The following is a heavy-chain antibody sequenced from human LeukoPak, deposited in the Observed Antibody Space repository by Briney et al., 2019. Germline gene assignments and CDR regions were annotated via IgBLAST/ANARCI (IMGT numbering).Heavy chain of an antibody. D-gene: IGHD3-3*01. CDR1: GGSFSGYY. Sequence: PSETLSLTCAVYGGSFSGYYWSWIRQPPGKGLEWIGEINHSGSTNYNPSLKSRVTISVDTSKNQFSLKLSSVTAADTAVYYCARDYKPTRRFLEWLYHDRDAFDIWGQGTMVTVSS. V-gene: IGHV4-34*01. J-gene: IGHJ3*02. CDR2: INHSGST. CDR3: ARDYKPTRRFLEWLYHDRDAFDI.